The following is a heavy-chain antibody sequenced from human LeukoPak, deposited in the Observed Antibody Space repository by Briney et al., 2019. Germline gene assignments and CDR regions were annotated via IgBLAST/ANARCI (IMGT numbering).Heavy chain of an antibody. CDR2: INPSGGST. CDR1: GHTFTGYY. D-gene: IGHD3-9*01. J-gene: IGHJ6*03. V-gene: IGHV1-46*01. CDR3: ARAFETYYYYMDV. Sequence: ASVKVSCKASGHTFTGYYMHWVRQAPGQGLEWMGIINPSGGSTSYAQKFQGRVTMTRDMSTSTVYMELSSLRSEDTAVYYCARAFETYYYYMDVWGKGTTVTVSS.